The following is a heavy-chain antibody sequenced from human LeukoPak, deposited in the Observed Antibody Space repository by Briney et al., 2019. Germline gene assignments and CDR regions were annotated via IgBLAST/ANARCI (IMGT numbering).Heavy chain of an antibody. CDR2: ISAYNGNT. CDR3: ARARGYCSSTSCPRPFDP. Sequence: ASVKVSCKASGYTFTSYGISWVRQAPGQGLEWMGWISAYNGNTNYAQKLQGRVTMTTDTSTSTAYMELRSLGSDDTAVYYCARARGYCSSTSCPRPFDPWGQGTLVTVSS. D-gene: IGHD2-2*01. CDR1: GYTFTSYG. V-gene: IGHV1-18*01. J-gene: IGHJ5*02.